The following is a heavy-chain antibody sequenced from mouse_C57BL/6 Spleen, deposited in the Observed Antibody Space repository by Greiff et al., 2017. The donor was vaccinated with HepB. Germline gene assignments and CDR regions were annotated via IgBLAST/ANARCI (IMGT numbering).Heavy chain of an antibody. Sequence: VESGEGLVKPGGSLKLSCAASGFTFSSYAMSWVRQTPEKRLEWVAYISSGGDYIYYADTVKGRFTISRDNARNTLYLQMSSLKSEDTAMYYCTRGDDYQGFAYWGQGTLVTVSA. D-gene: IGHD2-4*01. CDR1: GFTFSSYA. J-gene: IGHJ3*01. CDR2: ISSGGDYI. CDR3: TRGDDYQGFAY. V-gene: IGHV5-9-1*02.